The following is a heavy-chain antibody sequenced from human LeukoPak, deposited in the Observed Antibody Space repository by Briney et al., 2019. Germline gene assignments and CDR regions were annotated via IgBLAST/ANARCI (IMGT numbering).Heavy chain of an antibody. CDR3: AKTTVGYSSGRYPGWPADC. CDR2: ICGSGGCT. V-gene: IGHV3-23*01. J-gene: IGHJ4*02. CDR1: GFTFNTYA. D-gene: IGHD6-19*01. Sequence: GGSLRLSCEASGFTFNTYAIYWVRQAPGKGLEWVSGICGSGGCTYYADSVKGRFTISRDNSKNTVYLQMNSLTADDTAVYYCAKTTVGYSSGRYPGWPADCWGQGALVTVSS.